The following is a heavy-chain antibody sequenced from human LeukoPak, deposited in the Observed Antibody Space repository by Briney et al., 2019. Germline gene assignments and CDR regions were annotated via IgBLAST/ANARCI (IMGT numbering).Heavy chain of an antibody. Sequence: GGSLRLSCAASGFTFSSYSMNWVRQAPGKGLEWLSYISGSSSTIYYADSVKGRFTISRDNAKNPLYLQMNSLRAEDTAVYFCARESLGYCSGSTCYYFFMDFWGKGTTVTVSS. CDR2: ISGSSSTI. J-gene: IGHJ6*03. CDR3: ARESLGYCSGSTCYYFFMDF. V-gene: IGHV3-48*04. CDR1: GFTFSSYS. D-gene: IGHD2-15*01.